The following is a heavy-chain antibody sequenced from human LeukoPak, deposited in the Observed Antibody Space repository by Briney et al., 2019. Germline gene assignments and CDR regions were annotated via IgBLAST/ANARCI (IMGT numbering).Heavy chain of an antibody. V-gene: IGHV3-23*01. CDR2: ISGSGGST. D-gene: IGHD3-9*01. CDR1: GFTFSDYY. CDR3: AKGPTYYDIDY. J-gene: IGHJ4*02. Sequence: GGSLRLSCAASGFTFSDYYMSWVRQAPGKGLEWVSAISGSGGSTYYADSVKGRFTISRDNSKNTLYLQMNSLRAEDTAVYYCAKGPTYYDIDYWGQGTLVTVSS.